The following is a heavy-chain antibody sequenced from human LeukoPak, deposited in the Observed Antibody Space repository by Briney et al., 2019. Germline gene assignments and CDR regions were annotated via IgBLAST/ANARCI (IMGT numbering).Heavy chain of an antibody. CDR3: ARSHDYSTSSAFDV. V-gene: IGHV4-34*01. CDR1: GGSFSGYY. D-gene: IGHD4-11*01. J-gene: IGHJ3*01. Sequence: PSETLSLTCADYGGSFSGYYWSWIRQPPGKGLEWIGEITYSGSTNYNPSLKSRVTISVDTSKNQFSLKLTSVTAADTAVYYCARSHDYSTSSAFDVWGQGTMVTVSS. CDR2: ITYSGST.